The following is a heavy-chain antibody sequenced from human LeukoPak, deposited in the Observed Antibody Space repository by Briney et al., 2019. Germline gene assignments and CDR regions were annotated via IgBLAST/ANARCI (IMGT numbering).Heavy chain of an antibody. CDR1: GGSIRSSYYY. V-gene: IGHV4-39*01. J-gene: IGHJ3*02. CDR2: IYYSGST. D-gene: IGHD3-22*01. Sequence: SETLSLTCTVSGGSIRSSYYYWGWIRQPPGKGLEWIGSIYYSGSTYYNPSLKSRVTISVDTSKNQFSLKLSSVTAADTAVYYCYDSSGYYYPFDIWGQGTMVTVSS. CDR3: YDSSGYYYPFDI.